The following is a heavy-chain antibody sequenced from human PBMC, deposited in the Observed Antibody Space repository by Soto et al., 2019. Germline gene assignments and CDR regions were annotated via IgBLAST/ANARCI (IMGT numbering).Heavy chain of an antibody. V-gene: IGHV4-59*08. J-gene: IGHJ4*02. Sequence: PSETLSLTCTVSGGSISSYYWSWIRQPPGKELEWIGYIYYTGSTNYNPSLKSRVTISVDTSKNQFSLKLSSVTAADTAVYYCARHGAYDILTGYHFDYWGQGTLVTVS. D-gene: IGHD3-9*01. CDR1: GGSISSYY. CDR3: ARHGAYDILTGYHFDY. CDR2: IYYTGST.